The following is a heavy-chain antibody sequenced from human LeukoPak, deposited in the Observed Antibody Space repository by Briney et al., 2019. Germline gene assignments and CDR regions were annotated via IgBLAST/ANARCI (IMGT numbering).Heavy chain of an antibody. CDR1: GFTFSSYA. D-gene: IGHD6-13*01. J-gene: IGHJ4*02. CDR2: ISGSGGST. V-gene: IGHV3-23*01. Sequence: PGGSLSLFCAASGFTFSSYAMSWVRQAPGKGLEWVSGISGSGGSTYYADSVKGRFTISRDNSKNTLYVQMNSLRAEDTAVYYCAKQLAAAGFDFWGQGTQVTVSS. CDR3: AKQLAAAGFDF.